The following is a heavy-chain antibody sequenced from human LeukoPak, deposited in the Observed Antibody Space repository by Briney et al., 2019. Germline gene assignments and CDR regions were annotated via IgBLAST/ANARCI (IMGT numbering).Heavy chain of an antibody. Sequence: SETLSLTCTVSGGSISSYYWSWIRQPAGKGLEWIWRIYTSGSTNYNPSLKSRVTMSVDASKNQFSLKLSSVTAADTAVYYCARGYCSSTSCYRYAFDIWGQGTMVTVSS. D-gene: IGHD2-2*01. CDR2: IYTSGST. CDR3: ARGYCSSTSCYRYAFDI. V-gene: IGHV4-4*07. CDR1: GGSISSYY. J-gene: IGHJ3*02.